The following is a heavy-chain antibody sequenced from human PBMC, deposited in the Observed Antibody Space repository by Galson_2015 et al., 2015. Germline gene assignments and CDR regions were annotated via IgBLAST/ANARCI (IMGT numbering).Heavy chain of an antibody. D-gene: IGHD3-3*01. Sequence: SVKVSCKASGGASNSQSINWMRQAPGQGLEWMGGITPMFGRANYAQKFQGRVMITADESTTTAYMEVRSLRIEDTAMYYCARGFSGEPSLQYFVFWGQGTLITVS. CDR3: ARGFSGEPSLQYFVF. V-gene: IGHV1-69*13. CDR2: ITPMFGRA. CDR1: GGASNSQS. J-gene: IGHJ4*02.